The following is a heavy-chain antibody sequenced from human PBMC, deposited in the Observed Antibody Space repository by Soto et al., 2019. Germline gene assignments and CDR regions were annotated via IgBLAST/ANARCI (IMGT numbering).Heavy chain of an antibody. Sequence: SETLSLTCTVSGGSISSYYWSWIRQPPGKGLEWIGYIYYSGSTNYNPSLKSRVTISVDTSKNQFSLKLSSVTAADTAVYYCAQSGVDLSMDVWGQGTTVTVSS. V-gene: IGHV4-59*01. J-gene: IGHJ6*02. CDR2: IYYSGST. D-gene: IGHD2-15*01. CDR1: GGSISSYY. CDR3: AQSGVDLSMDV.